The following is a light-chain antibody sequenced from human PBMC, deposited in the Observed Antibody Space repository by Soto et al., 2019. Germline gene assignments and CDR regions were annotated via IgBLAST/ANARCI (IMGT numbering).Light chain of an antibody. V-gene: IGLV1-40*01. CDR2: GNN. CDR3: QSYDSTLSARYV. CDR1: SSNIGADYH. J-gene: IGLJ1*01. Sequence: QSVLTQPPSVSGAPGQRVTISCTGSSSNIGADYHVHWYQQRPGTAPKLLILGNNNRPSGVPDRFSGSKSGTSASLAITGLQAEDEGDYYCQSYDSTLSARYVFGTGTKVTVL.